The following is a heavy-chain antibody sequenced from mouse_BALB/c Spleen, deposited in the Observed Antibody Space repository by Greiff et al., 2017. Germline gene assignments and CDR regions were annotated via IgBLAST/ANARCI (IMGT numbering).Heavy chain of an antibody. J-gene: IGHJ1*01. V-gene: IGHV1-85*01. CDR3: ARCGSSYGGWYFDV. CDR2: IFPGDGST. Sequence: VKLMESGAELVKPGASVKLSCKASGYTFTSYDINWVRQRPEQGLEWIGWIFPGDGSTKYNEKFKGKATLTTDKSSSTAYMQLSRLTSEDSAIYYCARCGSSYGGWYFDVWGAGTTVTVSS. CDR1: GYTFTSYD. D-gene: IGHD1-1*01.